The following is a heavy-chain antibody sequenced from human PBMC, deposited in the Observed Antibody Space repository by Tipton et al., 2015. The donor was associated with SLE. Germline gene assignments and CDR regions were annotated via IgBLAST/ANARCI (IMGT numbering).Heavy chain of an antibody. D-gene: IGHD3-22*01. CDR2: ISAYNGNT. Sequence: QVQLVQSGAEVKKPGSSVKVSCKASGGTFSSYAISWVRQAPGQGLEWMGWISAYNGNTNYAQKLQGRVTMTTDTSTSTAYMELRSLRSDDTAVYYCARRSYDSSGYPAALDYWGQGTLVTVSS. V-gene: IGHV1-18*01. CDR1: GGTFSSYA. CDR3: ARRSYDSSGYPAALDY. J-gene: IGHJ4*02.